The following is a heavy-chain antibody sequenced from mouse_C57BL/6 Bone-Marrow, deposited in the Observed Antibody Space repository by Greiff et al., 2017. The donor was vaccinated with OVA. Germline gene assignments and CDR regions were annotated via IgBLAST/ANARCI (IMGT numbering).Heavy chain of an antibody. J-gene: IGHJ2*01. CDR3: ARKLQDY. Sequence: EVKLVESGPVLVQPGASVKMSCKASGYTFTDYSMNWVKQSHGKSLEWIGVINPYNGGTSYNQKFKGKATLTVDKSSSTAYMELNSLTSEDSAVYYCARKLQDYWGQGTTLTVSS. V-gene: IGHV1-19*01. CDR1: GYTFTDYS. CDR2: INPYNGGT. D-gene: IGHD2-1*01.